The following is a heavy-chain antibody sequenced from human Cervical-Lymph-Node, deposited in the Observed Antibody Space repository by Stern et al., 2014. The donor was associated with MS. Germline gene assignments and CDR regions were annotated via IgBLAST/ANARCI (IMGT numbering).Heavy chain of an antibody. CDR2: ISYDGSTE. V-gene: IGHV3-30-3*01. Sequence: VQLLESGGGVVQPGRSLRLSCVASGFTFSTNSMHWVRQAPGKGLEWVAVISYDGSTENYADSVKGRFTISRDNSKDTLYLQMNSLRAEDTSVYFCARAAVGFDSGRYYPTLMSYFYYGMDVWGQGTTVTVSS. CDR1: GFTFSTNS. J-gene: IGHJ6*02. D-gene: IGHD3-22*01. CDR3: ARAAVGFDSGRYYPTLMSYFYYGMDV.